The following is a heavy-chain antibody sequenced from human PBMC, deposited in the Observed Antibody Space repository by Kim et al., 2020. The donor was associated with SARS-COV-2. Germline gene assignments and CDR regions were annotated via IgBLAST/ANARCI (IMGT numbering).Heavy chain of an antibody. V-gene: IGHV4-34*01. J-gene: IGHJ4*02. CDR1: GGSFSGYY. D-gene: IGHD3-3*01. CDR2: INHSGST. CDR3: ARGRLNYDFWSGYYPRYYFDY. Sequence: SETLSLTCAVYGGSFSGYYWSWIRQPPGKGLEWIGEINHSGSTNYNPSLKSRVTISVDTSKNQFSLKLSSVTAADTAVYYCARGRLNYDFWSGYYPRYYFDYWGQGTLVTVSS.